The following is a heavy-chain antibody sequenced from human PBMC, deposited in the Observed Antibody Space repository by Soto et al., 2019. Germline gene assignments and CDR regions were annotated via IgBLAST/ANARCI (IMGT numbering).Heavy chain of an antibody. D-gene: IGHD2-8*01. J-gene: IGHJ4*02. V-gene: IGHV4-61*01. CDR3: AREVLMVYAIDY. Sequence: XETLSLTCTVSGCSVSSGSYYWSWIRQPPGKGLEWIGYIYYSGSTNYNPSLKSRVTISVDTSKNQFSLKLSSVTAADTAVYYCAREVLMVYAIDYWGQGNLVTVSS. CDR2: IYYSGST. CDR1: GCSVSSGSYY.